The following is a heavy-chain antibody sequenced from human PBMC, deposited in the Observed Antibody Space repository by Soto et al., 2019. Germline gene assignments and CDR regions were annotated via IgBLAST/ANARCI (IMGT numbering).Heavy chain of an antibody. D-gene: IGHD3-16*01. CDR1: GFTFSNYA. V-gene: IGHV3-23*01. CDR2: ISGSGGRS. Sequence: EVQLLESGGGLVQPGGSLRLSCAASGFTFSNYAMTWVRQGPGKRLEWVSGISGSGGRSYYADSVKGRFTISRDNSKSTLYLQMNSLRAEDTAVYYCAKAYFVWSSEQPYYFDYWGQGTLVTVSS. J-gene: IGHJ4*02. CDR3: AKAYFVWSSEQPYYFDY.